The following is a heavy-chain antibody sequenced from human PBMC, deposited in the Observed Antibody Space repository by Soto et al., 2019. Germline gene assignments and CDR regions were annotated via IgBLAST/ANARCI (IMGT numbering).Heavy chain of an antibody. V-gene: IGHV1-8*01. CDR1: GYTFTSYD. CDR2: MNPNSGNT. J-gene: IGHJ5*02. Sequence: QVQLVQSGAEVKKPGASVKVSCKTSGYTFTSYDIHWVRQATGQGPEWMGWMNPNSGNTVYAQKFQGRITMTRNTSMSTAYMELSSLRPEDTAVYYCARTRFGAVAGTCGQGTLVTVSS. CDR3: ARTRFGAVAGT. D-gene: IGHD6-19*01.